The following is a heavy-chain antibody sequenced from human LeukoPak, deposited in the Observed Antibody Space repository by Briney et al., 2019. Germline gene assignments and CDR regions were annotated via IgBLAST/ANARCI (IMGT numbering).Heavy chain of an antibody. CDR1: GFTFSSYS. Sequence: PGGSLRLSCAASGFTFSSYSMNWVRQAPGKGLEWVSYISSSSSTIYYADSVKGRFTISRDNAKNSLYLQMNSLRAEDTAVYYCARASFTIVPVGAFDIWGQGTMVTVSS. J-gene: IGHJ3*02. V-gene: IGHV3-48*01. CDR3: ARASFTIVPVGAFDI. D-gene: IGHD2-8*02. CDR2: ISSSSSTI.